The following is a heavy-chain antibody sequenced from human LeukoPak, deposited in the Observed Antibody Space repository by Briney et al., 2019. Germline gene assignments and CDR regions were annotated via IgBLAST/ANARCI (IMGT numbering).Heavy chain of an antibody. CDR1: GGTFSSYA. J-gene: IGHJ4*02. D-gene: IGHD1-26*01. V-gene: IGHV1-46*01. Sequence: ASVKVSCKASGGTFSSYAISWVRQAPGQGLEWMGIINPSGGSTSYAQKFQGRVTMTRDTSTSTVYMELSSLRSEDTAVYYCARAVVGATRGIDYWGQGTLVTVSS. CDR2: INPSGGST. CDR3: ARAVVGATRGIDY.